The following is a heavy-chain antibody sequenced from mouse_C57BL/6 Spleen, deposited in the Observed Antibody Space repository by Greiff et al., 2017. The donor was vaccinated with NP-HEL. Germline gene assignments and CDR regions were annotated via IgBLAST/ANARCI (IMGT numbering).Heavy chain of an antibody. CDR3: AREGSWDSFLDY. J-gene: IGHJ2*01. D-gene: IGHD4-1*01. CDR2: IGPNSGGT. V-gene: IGHV1-72*01. Sequence: VQLQQSGAELVKPGASVSLSCKASGYTFTSYWMHWVKQTPGRGLEWIGRIGPNSGGTKYNELFKSKATLTDDKPSSTAYMQLSSLTSEDSAVYYCAREGSWDSFLDYWGQGTTLTVSS. CDR1: GYTFTSYW.